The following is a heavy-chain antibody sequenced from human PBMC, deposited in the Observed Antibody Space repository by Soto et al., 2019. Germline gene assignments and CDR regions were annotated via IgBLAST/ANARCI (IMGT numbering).Heavy chain of an antibody. CDR3: EKEGELMMTFWGVIGPAPFDY. J-gene: IGHJ4*02. D-gene: IGHD3-16*02. V-gene: IGHV3-30*18. CDR2: ISYDGSNK. Sequence: QVQLVESGGGVVQPGRSLRLSCAASGFTFSSYGMHWVRQAPGKGLEWVAVISYDGSNKYYADSVKGRFTISRDNSKNTLYLQMHSLRAEDTAVYYCEKEGELMMTFWGVIGPAPFDYWGQGTLVTVSS. CDR1: GFTFSSYG.